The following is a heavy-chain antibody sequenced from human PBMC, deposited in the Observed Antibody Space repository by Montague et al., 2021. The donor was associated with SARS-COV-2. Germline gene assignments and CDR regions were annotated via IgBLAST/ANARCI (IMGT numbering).Heavy chain of an antibody. V-gene: IGHV4-30-2*03. CDR1: LDCGSRGPQA. CDR2: PSYGWTT. CDR3: ARHPTGYPNWFDS. Sequence: TLSLTCAGDLDCGSRGPQAQIGGAHPPTKVLVGIRMPSYGWTTYYSPSLQSRATLSMDMSTNQFSLRLTSVTAADTAVYFFARHPTGYPNWFDSWGQGTSVIVSS. D-gene: IGHD3-9*01. J-gene: IGHJ5*01.